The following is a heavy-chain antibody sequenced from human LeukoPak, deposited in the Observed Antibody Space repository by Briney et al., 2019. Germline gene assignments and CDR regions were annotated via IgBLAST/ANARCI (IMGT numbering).Heavy chain of an antibody. CDR2: INHSGST. J-gene: IGHJ5*02. CDR3: ARAREVVPAAIPNWFDP. Sequence: SETLSLTCAVYGGSFSGYYWSWIRQPPGKGLEWIGEINHSGSTNYNPSLKSRVTISVDTSKNQFPLKLSSVTAADTAVYYCARAREVVPAAIPNWFDPWGQGTLVTVSS. V-gene: IGHV4-34*01. CDR1: GGSFSGYY. D-gene: IGHD2-2*01.